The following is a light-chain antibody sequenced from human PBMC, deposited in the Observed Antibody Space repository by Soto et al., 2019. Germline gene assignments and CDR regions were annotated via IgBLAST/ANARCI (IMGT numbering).Light chain of an antibody. CDR2: DAS. J-gene: IGKJ1*01. CDR3: QHYHNWPPWT. V-gene: IGKV3-15*01. Sequence: EIVMTQSPATLSVSPGERATLFCRASQSVSTNLAWYQQKPGHAPRLLIYDASTRATGIPARFSGSGSGTDFTLTISSLQSGDLALYYCQHYHNWPPWTFGQGTKVEIK. CDR1: QSVSTN.